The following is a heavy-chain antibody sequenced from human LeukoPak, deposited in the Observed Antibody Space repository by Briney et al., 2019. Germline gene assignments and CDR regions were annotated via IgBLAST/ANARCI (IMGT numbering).Heavy chain of an antibody. V-gene: IGHV1-24*01. J-gene: IGHJ5*02. Sequence: GASVKVSCKVSGYTLTELSMHWVRQAPGKGLEWMGGFDPEDGETIYAQKFQGRVTMTEDTSTDTAYMELSSLRSEDTAVYYCATGPQLWRQDGWFDPWGQGTLVTVPS. D-gene: IGHD5-24*01. CDR3: ATGPQLWRQDGWFDP. CDR2: FDPEDGET. CDR1: GYTLTELS.